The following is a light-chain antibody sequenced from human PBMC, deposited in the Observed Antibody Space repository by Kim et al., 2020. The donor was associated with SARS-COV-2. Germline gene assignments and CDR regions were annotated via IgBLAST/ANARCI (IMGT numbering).Light chain of an antibody. J-gene: IGLJ3*02. CDR1: SIGAKS. V-gene: IGLV3-9*01. CDR3: HVWDSNTAV. CDR2: RDR. Sequence: VALGQTARITCGGSSIGAKSVHWDQQKPRQAPVLVIYRDRNRPSGIPERFSGSNSGNTATLTISRAQAGDEADYYCHVWDSNTAVFGGGTQLTVL.